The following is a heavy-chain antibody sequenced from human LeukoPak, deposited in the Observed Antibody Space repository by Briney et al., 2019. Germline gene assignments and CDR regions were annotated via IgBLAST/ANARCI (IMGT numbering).Heavy chain of an antibody. CDR2: IKQDGSEK. V-gene: IGHV3-7*01. Sequence: GGSLRLSCAASGFTFSSYWMSWVRQAPGKGLEWVANIKQDGSEKYYVDSVKGRFTISRDNAKNSLYLQMNSLRAEDTAVYYCARDSDYYGSGSYDYDYGMDVWGQGTTVTVSS. CDR3: ARDSDYYGSGSYDYDYGMDV. D-gene: IGHD3-10*01. CDR1: GFTFSSYW. J-gene: IGHJ6*02.